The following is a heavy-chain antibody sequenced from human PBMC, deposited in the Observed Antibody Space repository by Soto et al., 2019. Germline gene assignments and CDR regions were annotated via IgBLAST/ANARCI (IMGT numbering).Heavy chain of an antibody. J-gene: IGHJ5*02. CDR1: GGSISSGRYY. CDR3: ARDASRAGNWFDP. CDR2: IYYSGST. Sequence: SATLSLTCPVSGGSISSGRYYWIWILQHPGKGLEWIGYIYYSGSTYYNPSLKGRVTISVDTSKNQFSLKLSSVTAADTAVYYCARDASRAGNWFDPWGQGTLVTVSS. V-gene: IGHV4-31*03.